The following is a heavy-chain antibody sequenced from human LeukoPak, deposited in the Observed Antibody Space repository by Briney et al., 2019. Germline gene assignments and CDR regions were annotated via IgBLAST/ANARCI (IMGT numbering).Heavy chain of an antibody. CDR2: SRSKPNSYTT. Sequence: GGSLRLSCVASGFIFSDHYMAWVRQAPGKGLEWVARSRSKPNSYTTEYAASVKGRFTISRDDSKNSLCLQMNSLRTEDTAVYYCARAVVSTGHYYFESWGQGTLVTVSS. CDR3: ARAVVSTGHYYFES. J-gene: IGHJ4*02. CDR1: GFIFSDHY. D-gene: IGHD3-9*01. V-gene: IGHV3-72*01.